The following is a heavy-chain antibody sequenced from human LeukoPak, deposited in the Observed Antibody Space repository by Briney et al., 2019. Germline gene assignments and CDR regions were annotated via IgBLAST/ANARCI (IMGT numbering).Heavy chain of an antibody. CDR2: IIPIFGTA. J-gene: IGHJ4*02. CDR3: ARDGNRGGAPTVYSSSL. Sequence: SVKVSCKPSGGTFSSYAISWVRQAPGQGLEWMGGIIPIFGTANYAQKFQGRVTITADESTSTAYMELSSLRSEDTAVYYCARDGNRGGAPTVYSSSLWGQGTLVTVSS. D-gene: IGHD6-13*01. CDR1: GGTFSSYA. V-gene: IGHV1-69*13.